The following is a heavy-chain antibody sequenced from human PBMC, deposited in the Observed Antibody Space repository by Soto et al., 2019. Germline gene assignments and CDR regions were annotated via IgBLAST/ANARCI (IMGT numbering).Heavy chain of an antibody. D-gene: IGHD1-26*01. CDR3: AREDMSGTYYFDS. J-gene: IGHJ4*02. Sequence: SETLSLTCRVSGGSVNSQTHFWTWIRQAPGKGLEWIGYVYYSGVTNFNPSLKSRVTISADTSNNQIFLSLTSVTAADTAVYYCAREDMSGTYYFDSWGQGTLVTVSS. V-gene: IGHV4-61*01. CDR2: VYYSGVT. CDR1: GGSVNSQTHF.